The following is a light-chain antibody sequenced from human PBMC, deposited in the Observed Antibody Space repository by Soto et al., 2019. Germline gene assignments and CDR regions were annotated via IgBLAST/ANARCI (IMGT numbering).Light chain of an antibody. V-gene: IGLV2-14*01. CDR2: EVS. Sequence: QSALTQPASVSGSPGQSITISCTGTSSDIGGHNYVSWFQHHPGKAPKLIIYEVSDRPSGVSYRFSGSKSGNTASLTISGLQAEDEADYYCSSHTTSSTLVFGGGTKLTVL. CDR3: SSHTTSSTLV. CDR1: SSDIGGHNY. J-gene: IGLJ2*01.